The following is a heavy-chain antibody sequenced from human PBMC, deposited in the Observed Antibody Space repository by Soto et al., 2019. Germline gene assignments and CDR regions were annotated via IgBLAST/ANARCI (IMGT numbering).Heavy chain of an antibody. CDR3: ARGLAVPHENDY. CDR1: GFTFSSYS. D-gene: IGHD6-19*01. CDR2: ISSSSSYI. J-gene: IGHJ4*02. V-gene: IGHV3-21*01. Sequence: GGSLRLSCAASGFTFSSYSMNWVRQAPGKGLEWVSSISSSSSYIYYADSVKGRFTISRDNAKNSLYLQMNSLRAEDTAVYYCARGLAVPHENDYWGQGTLVTVSS.